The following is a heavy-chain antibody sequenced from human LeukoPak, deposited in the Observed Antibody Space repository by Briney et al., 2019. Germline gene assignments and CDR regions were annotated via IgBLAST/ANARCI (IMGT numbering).Heavy chain of an antibody. J-gene: IGHJ4*02. D-gene: IGHD4-17*01. Sequence: SETLSLTCTVSGGSISSYYWSWIRQPPGKGLEWIGYIYYSGSTNYNPSLKSRVTISVDTSKNQFSLKLSSVTAADTAVYYCARDTYGDYYFDYWGQGTLVTVSS. CDR1: GGSISSYY. V-gene: IGHV4-59*01. CDR3: ARDTYGDYYFDY. CDR2: IYYSGST.